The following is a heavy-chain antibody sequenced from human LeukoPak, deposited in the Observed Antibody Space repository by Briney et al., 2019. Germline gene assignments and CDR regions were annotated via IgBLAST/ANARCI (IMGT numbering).Heavy chain of an antibody. D-gene: IGHD3-16*01. Sequence: QAGGSLRLSCAASGFTFSDYSMNWVRQAPGKGLEWVSYISFSVNTKYYGDSVKGRFTISRDNAKNSLYLHMDSLRAEDTAVYYCARWGKSLSNNWFDPWGQGTLVTVSS. CDR2: ISFSVNTK. J-gene: IGHJ5*02. CDR3: ARWGKSLSNNWFDP. CDR1: GFTFSDYS. V-gene: IGHV3-48*04.